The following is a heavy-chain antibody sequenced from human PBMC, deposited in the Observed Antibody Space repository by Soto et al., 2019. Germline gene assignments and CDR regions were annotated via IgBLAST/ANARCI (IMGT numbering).Heavy chain of an antibody. CDR1: GFTVSSNY. V-gene: IGHV3-53*01. D-gene: IGHD1-26*01. J-gene: IGHJ4*02. CDR2: IYSGGST. Sequence: EVQLVESGGGLIQPGGSLRLSCAASGFTVSSNYMSWVRQAPGKGLEWVSLIYSGGSTYYADSVKGRFTISRDSSKNTMYLQMNSLRAEDKAVYYCARAGGSSSPFDYWGQGTLVTVSS. CDR3: ARAGGSSSPFDY.